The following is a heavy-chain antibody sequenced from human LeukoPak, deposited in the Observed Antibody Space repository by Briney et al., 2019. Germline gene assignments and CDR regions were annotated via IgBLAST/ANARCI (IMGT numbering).Heavy chain of an antibody. CDR3: ARDGWEIRLATGY. J-gene: IGHJ4*02. D-gene: IGHD1-26*01. Sequence: SETLSLTCAVYGGSFSGYYWSWIRQPPGKGLEWIGEINHSGSTNYNPSLKSRVTISVDTSKNQFSLKLSSVTAADTAVYYCARDGWEIRLATGYWGQGTLVTVSS. V-gene: IGHV4-34*01. CDR1: GGSFSGYY. CDR2: INHSGST.